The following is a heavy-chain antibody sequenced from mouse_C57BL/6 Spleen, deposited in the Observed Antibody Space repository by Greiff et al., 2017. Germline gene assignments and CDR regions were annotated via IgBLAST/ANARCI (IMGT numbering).Heavy chain of an antibody. CDR2: IIPGRGGA. V-gene: IGHV1-54*01. J-gene: IGHJ2*01. D-gene: IGHD2-4*01. Sequence: VKVVESGAELVRPGTSVKVSCKATGYAFTNYLIEWGKQRPGQGLEWIGVIIPGRGGATYNEKFKGKATLTADKYSSTAYMQLSSLTSADSAVYFCARESYDYPFAYWGQGTTLSVSS. CDR3: ARESYDYPFAY. CDR1: GYAFTNYL.